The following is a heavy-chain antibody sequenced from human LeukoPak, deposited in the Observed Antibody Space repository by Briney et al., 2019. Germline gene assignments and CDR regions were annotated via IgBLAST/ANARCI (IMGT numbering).Heavy chain of an antibody. CDR3: ARVGQTYYESLAGYYDY. V-gene: IGHV4-59*12. CDR2: IFYSGNT. CDR1: GGSISNYY. J-gene: IGHJ4*01. Sequence: PSETLSLTCTVSGGSISNYYWSWVRQPPGRGLEWIGFIFYSGNTNYNPSLKSRVTLSVDTSKNQFSLKLSSVTAADTAVYYCARVGQTYYESLAGYYDYWGHGTMVTVSS. D-gene: IGHD3-9*01.